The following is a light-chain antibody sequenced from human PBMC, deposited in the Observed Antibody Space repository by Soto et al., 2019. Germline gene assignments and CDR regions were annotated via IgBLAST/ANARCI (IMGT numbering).Light chain of an antibody. Sequence: DIQMTQSPSSLSASVGDRVTITCRASQSISGYLNWYQQKPGKAPKVLISGASTLHNGVPSRFSGRGSGTDFTLTISSLRPEDFATYYCLQDNKYPLTFGGGTKVDIK. CDR1: QSISGY. V-gene: IGKV1-39*01. J-gene: IGKJ4*01. CDR3: LQDNKYPLT. CDR2: GAS.